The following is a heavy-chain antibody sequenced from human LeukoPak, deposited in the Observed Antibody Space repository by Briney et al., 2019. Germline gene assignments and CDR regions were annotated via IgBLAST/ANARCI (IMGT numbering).Heavy chain of an antibody. CDR2: ISAYNGNT. V-gene: IGHV1-18*01. CDR1: GYTFTSYG. D-gene: IGHD5-18*01. J-gene: IGHJ4*02. CDR3: ARYRRNMDTDDY. Sequence: ASVKVSCKASGYTFTSYGISWVRQAPGQGLEWMGWISAYNGNTNYAQKLQGRVTMTTGTSTSTAYMELRSPRSDDRAVYYCARYRRNMDTDDYWGQGTLVTVSS.